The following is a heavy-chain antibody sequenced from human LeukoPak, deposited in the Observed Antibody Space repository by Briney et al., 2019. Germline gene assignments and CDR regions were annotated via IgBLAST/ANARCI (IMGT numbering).Heavy chain of an antibody. CDR3: ARDTRIAAAEYSFDY. CDR1: GFTFSSYA. V-gene: IGHV3-64*01. CDR2: ISSNGGST. Sequence: GGSLRLSCAASGFTFSSYAMHWVRQAPGKGLEYVSAISSNGGSTYYANSVKGRFTISRDNSKNTLYLQMGSLRAEDMAVYYCARDTRIAAAEYSFDYWGQGTLVTVSS. J-gene: IGHJ4*02. D-gene: IGHD6-13*01.